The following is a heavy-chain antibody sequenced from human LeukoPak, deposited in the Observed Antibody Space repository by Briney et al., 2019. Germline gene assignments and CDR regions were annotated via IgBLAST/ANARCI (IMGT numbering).Heavy chain of an antibody. Sequence: GGSLRLSCAASGFTFSSYGMHWVRQAPGKGLEWVAVISYDGSNKYYADSVKGRFTISRDNSKNTLYLQMNSLRAEDTAVYYCAKDPAFRSSGWSYFDYWGQGTLVTVSS. CDR1: GFTFSSYG. CDR3: AKDPAFRSSGWSYFDY. D-gene: IGHD6-19*01. CDR2: ISYDGSNK. V-gene: IGHV3-30*18. J-gene: IGHJ4*01.